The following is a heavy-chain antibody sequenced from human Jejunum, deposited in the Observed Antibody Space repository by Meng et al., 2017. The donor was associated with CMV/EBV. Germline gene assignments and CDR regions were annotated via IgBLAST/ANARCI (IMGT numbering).Heavy chain of an antibody. J-gene: IGHJ4*02. V-gene: IGHV1-18*01. CDR3: ATSWDYGDLDY. D-gene: IGHD2-2*01. Sequence: SGKASGYTCISFGVTRVRQAPGQGLEGVGCISAYRGNTHYAQYFPGRVTLTTDSSTNTVYMELKSLSSDVSALYYCATSWDYGDLDYWGQGSLVTVSS. CDR2: ISAYRGNT. CDR1: GYTCISFG.